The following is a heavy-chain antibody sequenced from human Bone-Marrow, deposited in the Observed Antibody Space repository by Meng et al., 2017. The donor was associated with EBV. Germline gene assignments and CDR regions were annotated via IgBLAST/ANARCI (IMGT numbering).Heavy chain of an antibody. D-gene: IGHD5-12*01. CDR2: ISGSGGST. Sequence: EVELLGAGGRLVQPGGSLRLSCAASGFTFSSYAMTWVRQAPGKGLEWVSVISGSGGSTWYADSVKGRFTISRDNSKSTLYLQMNRLRAEDTALYYCAKVRYSGYDSVDYWGQGTLVTVSS. V-gene: IGHV3-23*01. CDR3: AKVRYSGYDSVDY. CDR1: GFTFSSYA. J-gene: IGHJ4*02.